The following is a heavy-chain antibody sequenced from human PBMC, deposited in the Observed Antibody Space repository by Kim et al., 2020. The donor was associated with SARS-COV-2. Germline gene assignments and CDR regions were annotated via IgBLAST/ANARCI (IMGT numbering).Heavy chain of an antibody. CDR3: ASDSSWYFYDY. CDR2: IIPILGIA. Sequence: SVKVSCKASGGTFSSYTISWVRQAPGQGLEWMGRIIPILGIANYAQKFQGRVTITADKSTSTAYMELSSLRSEDTAVYYCASDSSWYFYDYWGQGTLVTVSS. D-gene: IGHD6-13*01. J-gene: IGHJ4*02. CDR1: GGTFSSYT. V-gene: IGHV1-69*02.